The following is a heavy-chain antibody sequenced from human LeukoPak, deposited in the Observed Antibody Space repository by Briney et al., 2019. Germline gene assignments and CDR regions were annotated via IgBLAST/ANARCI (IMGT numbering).Heavy chain of an antibody. D-gene: IGHD1-1*01. CDR2: INHTGGT. V-gene: IGHV4-34*01. J-gene: IGHJ4*02. CDR3: ASHDNVDHLRH. Sequence: PSETLSLTCAVYGESFRVYYWSWIRQSPGKGLEWIGEINHTGGTAYNPALKSRVTISVDTSKKQFSLNLRSVTAADTAIYYCASHDNVDHLRHWGQGTLVTVSS. CDR1: GESFRVYY.